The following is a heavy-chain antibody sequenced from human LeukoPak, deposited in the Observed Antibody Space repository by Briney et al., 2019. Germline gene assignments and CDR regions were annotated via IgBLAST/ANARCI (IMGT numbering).Heavy chain of an antibody. D-gene: IGHD4-17*01. J-gene: IGHJ4*02. V-gene: IGHV4-59*12. CDR1: GDSMSGYY. Sequence: EALSLTCSVSGDSMSGYYWSWVRQAPGKGLEWIGYNNDNGNTNYNPSLKSRVTMSVDTSMSQFSLKLTSVTAADTAIYYCASAHGERYGSAYCGQGTLVTVSS. CDR2: NNDNGNT. CDR3: ASAHGERYGSAY.